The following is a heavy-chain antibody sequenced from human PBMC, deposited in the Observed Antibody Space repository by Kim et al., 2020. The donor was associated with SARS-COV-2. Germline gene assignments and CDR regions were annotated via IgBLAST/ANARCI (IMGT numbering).Heavy chain of an antibody. D-gene: IGHD6-19*01. J-gene: IGHJ4*02. CDR1: GYTFTSYG. CDR3: ARDLHTRLSVLQLVRSIAVAGTETEG. V-gene: IGHV1-18*04. CDR2: ISAYNGNT. Sequence: ASVKVSCKASGYTFTSYGISWVRQAPGQGLEWMGWISAYNGNTNYAQKLQGRVTMTTDTSTSTAYMELRSLRSDDTAVYYCARDLHTRLSVLQLVRSIAVAGTETEGWGQGTLVTVSS.